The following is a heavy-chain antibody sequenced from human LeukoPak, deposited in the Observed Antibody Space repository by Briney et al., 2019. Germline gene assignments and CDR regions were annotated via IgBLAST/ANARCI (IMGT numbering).Heavy chain of an antibody. CDR2: IIPIFGTA. Sequence: SVKVSCKASGGTFSSYAISWVRQAPGQGLEWMGGIIPIFGTANYAQKFQGRVTITTDDSTSTAYMELSSLRSEDTAVYYCARGTERGYSGYDYYYYYMDVWGKGTTVTVSS. J-gene: IGHJ6*03. V-gene: IGHV1-69*05. D-gene: IGHD5-12*01. CDR3: ARGTERGYSGYDYYYYYMDV. CDR1: GGTFSSYA.